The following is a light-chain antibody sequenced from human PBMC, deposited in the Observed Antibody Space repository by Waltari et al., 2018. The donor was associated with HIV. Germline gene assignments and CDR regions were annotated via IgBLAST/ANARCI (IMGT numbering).Light chain of an antibody. J-gene: IGKJ2*01. CDR2: WAS. CDR1: QSDLDSSNIKNY. V-gene: IGKV4-1*01. Sequence: DIVMTQSLVSLIVSRGERATLYWKSSQSDLDSSNIKNYSNWYQQKPGQSPRLLIYWASTLESGVPDRFSGSGSGTDFTLTISSLQPEDVAVYYCQQSYSTPEAFGQGTKLEIK. CDR3: QQSYSTPEA.